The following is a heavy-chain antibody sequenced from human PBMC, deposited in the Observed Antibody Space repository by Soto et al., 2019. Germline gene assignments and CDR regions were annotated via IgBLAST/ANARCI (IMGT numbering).Heavy chain of an antibody. CDR1: GFSLNSNEMR. CDR2: IDWDGEK. Sequence: SGPTLVNPTETLTLTCTFSGFSLNSNEMRVTWIRQPPGKALEWLARIDWDGEKFYSSSLRTRLTISKDSSKNQVVLTMTNMDPVDTATYYCARTTHTGTDYWGQSFLVTVSS. D-gene: IGHD1-1*01. J-gene: IGHJ4*02. V-gene: IGHV2-70*04. CDR3: ARTTHTGTDY.